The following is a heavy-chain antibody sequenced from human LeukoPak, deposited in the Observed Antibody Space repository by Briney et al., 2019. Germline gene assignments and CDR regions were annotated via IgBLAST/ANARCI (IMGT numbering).Heavy chain of an antibody. CDR1: GFTFSGYE. CDR2: ISSSGSTI. V-gene: IGHV3-48*03. CDR3: ARALIMSRSGYDY. Sequence: GGSLRLSCAASGFTFSGYEMNWVRQAPGKGLEWVSYISSSGSTIYYADSVKGRFTISRDNAKNSLYLQMNSLRAEDTAVYYCARALIMSRSGYDYWGQGTLVTVSS. J-gene: IGHJ4*02. D-gene: IGHD3-22*01.